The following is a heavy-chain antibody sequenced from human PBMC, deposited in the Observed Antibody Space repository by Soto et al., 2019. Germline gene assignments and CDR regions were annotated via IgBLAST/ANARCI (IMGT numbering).Heavy chain of an antibody. CDR3: ARENYGDYASNDHDAFDI. CDR1: GYTFTSYG. Sequence: GASVKVSCKASGYTFTSYGISWVRQAPGQGLEWMGWISAYNGNTNYAQKLQGRVTMTTDTSTSTAYMELRSLRSDDTAVCYCARENYGDYASNDHDAFDIWGQGTMVTVSS. D-gene: IGHD4-17*01. J-gene: IGHJ3*02. CDR2: ISAYNGNT. V-gene: IGHV1-18*01.